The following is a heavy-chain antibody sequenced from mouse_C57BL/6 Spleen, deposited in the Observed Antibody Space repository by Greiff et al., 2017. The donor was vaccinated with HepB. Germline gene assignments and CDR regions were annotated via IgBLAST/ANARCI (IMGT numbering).Heavy chain of an antibody. CDR3: ARSYGYLDY. CDR2: IYPGDGDT. D-gene: IGHD2-10*02. V-gene: IGHV1-82*01. Sequence: LVESGPELVKPGASVKISCKASGYAFSSSWMNWVKQRPGKGLEWIGRIYPGDGDTNYNGKFKGKATLTADKSSSTAYMQLSSLTSEDSAVYFCARSYGYLDYWGQGTTLTVSS. J-gene: IGHJ2*01. CDR1: GYAFSSSW.